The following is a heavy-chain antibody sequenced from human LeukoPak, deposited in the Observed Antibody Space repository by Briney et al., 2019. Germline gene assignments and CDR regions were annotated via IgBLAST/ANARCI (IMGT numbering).Heavy chain of an antibody. Sequence: PGGSLRLSCAASGFTFSSYGVHWVRQAPGKGLEWVAVISYDGSNKYYADSVKGRFTISRDNSKNTLYLQMNSLRAEDTAVYYCARDPRYCSGGSCQDDAFDIWGQGTMVTVSS. CDR2: ISYDGSNK. CDR1: GFTFSSYG. V-gene: IGHV3-30*03. D-gene: IGHD2-15*01. CDR3: ARDPRYCSGGSCQDDAFDI. J-gene: IGHJ3*02.